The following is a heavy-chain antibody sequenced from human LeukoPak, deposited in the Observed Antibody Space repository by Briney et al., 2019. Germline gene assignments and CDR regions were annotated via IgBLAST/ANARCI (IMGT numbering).Heavy chain of an antibody. D-gene: IGHD3-16*01. J-gene: IGHJ5*02. CDR1: GGSISSYY. CDR3: ARGGWGWFDP. V-gene: IGHV4-59*01. Sequence: SETLSLTCTVSGGSISSYYWSWVRQPPGKGLEWIGYIYYSGTTNYNPSLKSRVTISVDTSKNQFSLKLRSVTAADTAVYYCARGGWGWFDPWGQGTLVTVSS. CDR2: IYYSGTT.